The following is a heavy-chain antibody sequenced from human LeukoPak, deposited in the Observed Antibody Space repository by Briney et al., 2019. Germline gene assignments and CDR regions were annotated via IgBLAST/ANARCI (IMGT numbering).Heavy chain of an antibody. CDR3: ARFGNTYYYYYMDV. CDR2: IYTSGST. V-gene: IGHV4-4*07. CDR1: GGSISSYY. D-gene: IGHD4-23*01. Sequence: SETLSLTCTVSGGSISSYYWSWIRQPAGKGLEWIGRIYTSGSTNYNPSLKSRVTISVDTSKNQFSLKLSSVTAADTAVYYCARFGNTYYYYYMDVWGKGTTVTVSS. J-gene: IGHJ6*03.